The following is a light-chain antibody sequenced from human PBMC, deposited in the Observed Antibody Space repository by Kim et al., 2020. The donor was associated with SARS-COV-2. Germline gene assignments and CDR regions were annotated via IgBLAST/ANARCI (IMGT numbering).Light chain of an antibody. Sequence: QSITISCTGTSSDIGGYNHVSWYQQHPGKAPKLLIYDVNNRPSGISHRFSASKSGNTASLTISGLQAEDEADYYCSSVSMSGTLEIFGGGTTLTVL. V-gene: IGLV2-14*03. CDR2: DVN. CDR3: SSVSMSGTLEI. CDR1: SSDIGGYNH. J-gene: IGLJ2*01.